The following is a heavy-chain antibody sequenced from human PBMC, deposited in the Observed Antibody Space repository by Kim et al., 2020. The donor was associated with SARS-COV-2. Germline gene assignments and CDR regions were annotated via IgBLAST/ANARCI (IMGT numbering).Heavy chain of an antibody. D-gene: IGHD3-16*01. CDR1: GFTFSSYA. CDR3: ALGSRTPGRYGMDV. Sequence: GGSLRLSCAASGFTFSSYAMSWVRQAPGKGLEWVSAISGSGGSTYYADSVKGRFTISRDNSKNTLYLQMNSLRAEDTAVYYCALGSRTPGRYGMDVWGQGTTVTVSS. J-gene: IGHJ6*02. V-gene: IGHV3-23*01. CDR2: ISGSGGST.